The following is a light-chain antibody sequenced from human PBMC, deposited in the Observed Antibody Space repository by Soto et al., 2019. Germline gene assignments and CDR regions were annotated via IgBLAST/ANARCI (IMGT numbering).Light chain of an antibody. CDR3: HSYDRSLSAHVV. Sequence: QSVLTQPPSVSGAPGQRVTISCTGSSSNIGAGHDVHWYQQLPGAAPKLLIYGNSNRPSGVPDRFSGSKSGTSASLAITGLQAEDEADYYCHSYDRSLSAHVVFGGGTKVTVL. CDR2: GNS. CDR1: SSNIGAGHD. V-gene: IGLV1-40*01. J-gene: IGLJ2*01.